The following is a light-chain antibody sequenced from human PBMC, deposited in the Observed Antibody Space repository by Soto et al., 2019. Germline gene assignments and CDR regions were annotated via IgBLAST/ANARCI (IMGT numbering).Light chain of an antibody. CDR1: QGISTL. V-gene: IGKV1D-12*01. J-gene: IGKJ4*01. CDR2: GAS. Sequence: DIQMTQSPSSVSASIGDTVTITCRASQGISTLLAWYQQKPGKAPKRLIYGASTLESGVPSRFSGRGSGTDFTLPISSLQPEDFATYFCQQADSFPLTSGGGTKVE. CDR3: QQADSFPLT.